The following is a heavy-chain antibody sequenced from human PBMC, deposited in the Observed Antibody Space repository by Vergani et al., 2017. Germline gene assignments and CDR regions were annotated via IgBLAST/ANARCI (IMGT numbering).Heavy chain of an antibody. V-gene: IGHV4-39*01. CDR1: GGSIADGAFY. Sequence: QLQLQESGPGLVKPSETLSLTCTVSGGSIADGAFYWGWIRQSPGKGLEWIGSIYYSENKFYNPSLESRVTLSIDTTKNQFSLKLKSVTAADTAVYYCARCFRDEGMIYGGTVENWFDPWGQGTLVTVSS. D-gene: IGHD3-22*01. J-gene: IGHJ5*02. CDR3: ARCFRDEGMIYGGTVENWFDP. CDR2: IYYSENK.